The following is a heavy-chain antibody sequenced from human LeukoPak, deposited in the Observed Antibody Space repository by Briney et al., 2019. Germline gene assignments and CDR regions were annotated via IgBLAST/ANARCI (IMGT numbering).Heavy chain of an antibody. J-gene: IGHJ4*02. Sequence: GGSLRLSCAASGFTFSSYGMHWVRQAPGKGLEWVSVIYSGGSTYYADSVKGRFTISRDNSKNTLYLQMNSLRAEDTAVYYCARGGSGSYFRLYAFDWGKGTLVTVSS. CDR1: GFTFSSYG. CDR2: IYSGGST. V-gene: IGHV3-66*01. D-gene: IGHD3-10*01. CDR3: ARGGSGSYFRLYAFD.